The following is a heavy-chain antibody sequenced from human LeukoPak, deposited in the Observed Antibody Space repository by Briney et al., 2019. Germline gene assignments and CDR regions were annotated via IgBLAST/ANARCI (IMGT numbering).Heavy chain of an antibody. Sequence: TSETLSLTCTVSGGSISSYYWSWIRQPPGKGLEWIGYIYYSGSTNYNPSLKSRVTISVDTSKNQFSLKLSSVTAADTAVYYCARVSPPGRPYYYYGMDVWGQGTTVTVSS. CDR1: GGSISSYY. J-gene: IGHJ6*02. CDR3: ARVSPPGRPYYYYGMDV. CDR2: IYYSGST. V-gene: IGHV4-59*12.